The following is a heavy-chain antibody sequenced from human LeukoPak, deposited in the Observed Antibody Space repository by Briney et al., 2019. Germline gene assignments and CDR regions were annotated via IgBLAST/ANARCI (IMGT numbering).Heavy chain of an antibody. J-gene: IGHJ4*02. V-gene: IGHV4-4*07. CDR3: ARDRLYGSGSYSGGHTFDY. Sequence: SETLSLTCTVSGGSISSYYWSWIRQPAGKGLEGIGRTYTSGSTDYNTSLKSRVTMSVDTPKNQFSLKLSSVTAADTAVYYCARDRLYGSGSYSGGHTFDYWGQGTLVTVSS. CDR2: TYTSGST. CDR1: GGSISSYY. D-gene: IGHD3-10*01.